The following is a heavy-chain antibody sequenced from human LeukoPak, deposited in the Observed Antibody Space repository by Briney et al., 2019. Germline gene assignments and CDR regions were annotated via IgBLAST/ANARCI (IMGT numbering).Heavy chain of an antibody. CDR2: IYHSGST. Sequence: SETLSLTCTVSGDSVSSRSYYWGWIRQPPGKGLEWIGSIYHSGSTYYNPSLKSRVTISVDTSKNQFSLKLSSVTAADTAVYYCARAGGNYDILTGYYQKYYFDYWGQGTLVTVSS. CDR3: ARAGGNYDILTGYYQKYYFDY. V-gene: IGHV4-39*07. D-gene: IGHD3-9*01. J-gene: IGHJ4*02. CDR1: GDSVSSRSYY.